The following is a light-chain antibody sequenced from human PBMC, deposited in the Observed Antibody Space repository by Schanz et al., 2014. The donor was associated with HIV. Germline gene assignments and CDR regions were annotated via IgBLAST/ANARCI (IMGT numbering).Light chain of an antibody. CDR1: QSINTY. Sequence: EIVLTQSPGTLSLSPGERVTLSCRASQSINTYLAWFQQKPGQAPRLLIYGASNRATGIPDRFSGSGSGTVFTLTISRLEPEDFAVFYCQQYGSSPVFGQGTRLEIK. CDR3: QQYGSSPV. CDR2: GAS. J-gene: IGKJ5*01. V-gene: IGKV3-20*01.